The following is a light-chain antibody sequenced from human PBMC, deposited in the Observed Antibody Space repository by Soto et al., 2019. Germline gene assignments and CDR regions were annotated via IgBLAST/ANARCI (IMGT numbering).Light chain of an antibody. CDR1: TGAVTNGHY. J-gene: IGLJ1*01. CDR3: LLSYNGPYV. CDR2: DTT. Sequence: QAVVTQEPSLTVSPGGTVTLTCGSSTGAVTNGHYPYWVQQNPGQAPRTLIYDTTNRHSWTPARFSGSLLGGKAALTLSGAQPEDEAEYYCLLSYNGPYVFGTGTKVTVL. V-gene: IGLV7-46*01.